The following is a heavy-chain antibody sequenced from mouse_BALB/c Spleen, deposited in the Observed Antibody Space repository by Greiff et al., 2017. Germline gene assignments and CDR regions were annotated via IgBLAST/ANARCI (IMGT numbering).Heavy chain of an antibody. CDR2: IDPENGDT. Sequence: EVQLQQSGAELVRSGASVKLSCTASGFNIKDYYMHWVKQRPEQGLEWIGWIDPENGDTEYAPKFQGKATMTADTSSNTAYLQLSSLTSEDTAVYYCPYGKAAMDDWGQGTSVTVSS. D-gene: IGHD2-1*01. J-gene: IGHJ4*01. V-gene: IGHV14-4*02. CDR3: PYGKAAMDD. CDR1: GFNIKDYY.